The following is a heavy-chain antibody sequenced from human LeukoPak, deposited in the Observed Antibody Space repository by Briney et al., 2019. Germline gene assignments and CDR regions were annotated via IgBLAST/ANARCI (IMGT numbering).Heavy chain of an antibody. CDR2: IIPILGIA. Sequence: SVKVSCKASGGTFSSYAISWVRQAPGQGLEWMGRIIPILGIANYAQKFQGRVTITADKSTSTAYTELSSLRSEDTAVYYCARERGRWLQPPYYFDYWGQGTLVTVSS. CDR3: ARERGRWLQPPYYFDY. D-gene: IGHD5-24*01. J-gene: IGHJ4*02. CDR1: GGTFSSYA. V-gene: IGHV1-69*04.